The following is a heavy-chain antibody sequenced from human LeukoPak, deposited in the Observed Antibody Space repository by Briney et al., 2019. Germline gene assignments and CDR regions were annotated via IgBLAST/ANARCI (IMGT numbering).Heavy chain of an antibody. D-gene: IGHD6-13*01. V-gene: IGHV3-48*02. CDR1: GFTFSPYA. J-gene: IGHJ4*02. Sequence: GGSLRLSCAASGFTFSPYAMNWVRQAPGKGLEWVSYISSSSTAIYYADSVKGRFTISRDDAKNSLYLQMNSLRDEDTAVYYCVRDGGHSSRYFDYWGQGTLVTVSS. CDR3: VRDGGHSSRYFDY. CDR2: ISSSSTAI.